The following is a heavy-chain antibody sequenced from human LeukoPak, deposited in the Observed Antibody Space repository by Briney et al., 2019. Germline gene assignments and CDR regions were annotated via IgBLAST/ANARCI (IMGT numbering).Heavy chain of an antibody. V-gene: IGHV3-48*03. CDR3: ARAGYSMDTEYFQH. Sequence: GGSLRLSCAASGFTFSSYEMNWVRQALGKGLEWVSYISNSGTAIYDADSEKGRFTISRDNAKSSLYLQMNSLRAEDTAVYYCARAGYSMDTEYFQHWGQGTLVTVSS. J-gene: IGHJ1*01. CDR1: GFTFSSYE. CDR2: ISNSGTAI. D-gene: IGHD5-18*01.